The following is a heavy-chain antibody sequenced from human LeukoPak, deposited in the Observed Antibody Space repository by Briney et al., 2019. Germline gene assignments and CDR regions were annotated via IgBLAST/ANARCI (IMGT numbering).Heavy chain of an antibody. CDR1: GYTFTGYY. V-gene: IGHV1-2*02. Sequence: ASVKVSCKASGYTFTGYYIHWVRQAPGQGLEWMGWINPNSSGSNYAQKFQGRVTMTRDTSISTAYMELSRLRSDDTAVYYCAKVGETDNIGYWGQGTLVTVYS. D-gene: IGHD2-21*01. J-gene: IGHJ4*02. CDR2: INPNSSGS. CDR3: AKVGETDNIGY.